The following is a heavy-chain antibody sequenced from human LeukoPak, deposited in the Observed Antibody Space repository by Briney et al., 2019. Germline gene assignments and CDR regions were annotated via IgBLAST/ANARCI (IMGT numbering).Heavy chain of an antibody. J-gene: IGHJ4*02. CDR3: ARSYDFWSGYLLSY. CDR1: GGSISSYY. CDR2: TYYSGST. D-gene: IGHD3-3*01. V-gene: IGHV4-59*01. Sequence: SETLSLTCTVSGGSISSYYWSWIRQPPGKGLEWIGYTYYSGSTNYNPSLKSRVTISVDTSKNQFSLKPSSVTAADTAVYYCARSYDFWSGYLLSYWGQGTLVSVSS.